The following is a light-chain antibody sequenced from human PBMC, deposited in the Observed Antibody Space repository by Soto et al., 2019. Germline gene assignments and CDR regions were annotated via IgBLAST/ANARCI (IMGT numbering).Light chain of an antibody. CDR3: SSYTSSSTHVV. J-gene: IGLJ2*01. CDR1: SSDVGGYNY. V-gene: IGLV2-14*01. CDR2: DVR. Sequence: QSALTQPASLSGYPRQSITLSCTGTSSDVGGYNYVSWYQQHPGKAPKLMIYDVRNRPSGVSNRFSGSKSGNTASLTISGLQAEDEADYYSSSYTSSSTHVVFGGGTQLTVL.